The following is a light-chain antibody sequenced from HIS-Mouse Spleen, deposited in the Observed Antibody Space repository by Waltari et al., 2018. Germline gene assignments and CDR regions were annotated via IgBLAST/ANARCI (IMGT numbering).Light chain of an antibody. J-gene: IGLJ2*01. CDR1: SSDVGGYTY. V-gene: IGLV2-14*03. Sequence: QPASVSGSPGQSITISCTGTSSDVGGYTYVSWYQQHPGKAPKLMIYDVSNRPSGVSNRFSGSKSGNTASLTISGLQAEDEADYYCSSYTSSSFNVVFGGGTKLTVL. CDR2: DVS. CDR3: SSYTSSSFNVV.